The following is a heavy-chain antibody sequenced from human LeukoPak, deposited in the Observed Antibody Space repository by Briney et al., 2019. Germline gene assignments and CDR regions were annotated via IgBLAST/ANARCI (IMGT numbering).Heavy chain of an antibody. CDR2: TYYTGSA. Sequence: PSETLSLTCTVSGGSITSGSYHWGWIRQSPGKGLEWIGNTYYTGSAYYRPSLQSRVSISVDTSKKDFSLKLTSVTAADTAVYYFARDRDGYAYSFENWGQGTLVTVSS. CDR3: ARDRDGYAYSFEN. V-gene: IGHV4-39*02. J-gene: IGHJ4*02. CDR1: GGSITSGSYH. D-gene: IGHD5-24*01.